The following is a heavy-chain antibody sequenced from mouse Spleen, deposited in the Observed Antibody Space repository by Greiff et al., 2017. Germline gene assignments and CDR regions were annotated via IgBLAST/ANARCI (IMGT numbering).Heavy chain of an antibody. CDR1: GYTFTDYE. V-gene: IGHV1-15*01. Sequence: VQLVESGAELVRPGASVTLSCKASGYTFTDYEMHWVKQTPVHGLEWIGAIDPETGGTAYNQKFKGKAILTADKSSSTAYMELRSLTSEDSAVYYCTKGTLRRRDFDYWGQGTTLTVSS. D-gene: IGHD2-4*01. J-gene: IGHJ2*01. CDR2: IDPETGGT. CDR3: TKGTLRRRDFDY.